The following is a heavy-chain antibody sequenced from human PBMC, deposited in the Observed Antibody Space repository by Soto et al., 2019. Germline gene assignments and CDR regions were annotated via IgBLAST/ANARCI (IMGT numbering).Heavy chain of an antibody. J-gene: IGHJ4*02. Sequence: GASVKVSCKASGGTFSSYAISWVRQAPGQGLEWMGGIIPIFSTANYAQKFQGRVTITADESTSTAYMELSSLRSEDTAVYYCARGGIAAAGTLDYWGQGTLVTVSS. V-gene: IGHV1-69*13. CDR1: GGTFSSYA. D-gene: IGHD6-13*01. CDR3: ARGGIAAAGTLDY. CDR2: IIPIFSTA.